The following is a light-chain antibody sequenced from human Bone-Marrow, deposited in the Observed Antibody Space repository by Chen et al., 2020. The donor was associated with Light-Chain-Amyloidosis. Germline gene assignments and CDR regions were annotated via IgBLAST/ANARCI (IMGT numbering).Light chain of an antibody. CDR1: DLPTKY. Sequence: SYELTQPPSVSVSPGQTARITCSGDDLPTKYAYWYQQKPGQAPVLVIHRDTERPSGISERFYGSSSGATATLTISGVQAEDEADYHCQSADSSDTYEVIFGGGTKLTVL. V-gene: IGLV3-25*03. CDR2: RDT. J-gene: IGLJ2*01. CDR3: QSADSSDTYEVI.